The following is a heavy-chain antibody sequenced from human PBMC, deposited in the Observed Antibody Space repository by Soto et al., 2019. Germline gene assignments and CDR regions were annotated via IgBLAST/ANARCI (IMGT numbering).Heavy chain of an antibody. CDR2: IIPMLAIT. V-gene: IGHV1-69*02. CDR1: GGTFNDYT. J-gene: IGHJ3*02. D-gene: IGHD6-13*01. CDR3: VLASWSGETFDI. Sequence: QVQPVQSGAEVKKPGSSVKVSCKASGGTFNDYTIIWVRQAPGQGLEWMGRIIPMLAITNYAQRFQGRVTLTEDTSTTRAYMALRSLTSGDTAMYYCVLASWSGETFDIGGQGTLVTVSS.